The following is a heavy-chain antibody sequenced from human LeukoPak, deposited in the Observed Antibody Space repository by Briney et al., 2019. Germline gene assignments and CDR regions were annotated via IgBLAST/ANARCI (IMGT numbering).Heavy chain of an antibody. CDR2: INAGSGNT. J-gene: IGHJ4*02. Sequence: ASVKVSCKASGYTFTSYAIHWVRQAPGQRLEWMGWINAGSGNTKYSQKFQGRVTITRDTSASTAYVEVSSLRSEDTAVYYCARDGVWFGEPDFDYWGQGTLVTVSS. CDR1: GYTFTSYA. D-gene: IGHD3-10*01. V-gene: IGHV1-3*01. CDR3: ARDGVWFGEPDFDY.